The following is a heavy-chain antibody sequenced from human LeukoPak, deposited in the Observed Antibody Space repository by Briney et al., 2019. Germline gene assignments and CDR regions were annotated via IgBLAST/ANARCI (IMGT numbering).Heavy chain of an antibody. D-gene: IGHD3-16*01. J-gene: IGHJ5*02. CDR1: GFTFSSYG. CDR3: AKDDGLIMFSS. CDR2: IRYDGRNK. V-gene: IGHV3-30*02. Sequence: GGSLRLSCAASGFTFSSYGMHWVRQAPGKGLDWVAFIRYDGRNKYYAGSVKGRFTISRDNSKNTLYLQVNSLRAEDTAVYYCAKDDGLIMFSSWGQGTLVTVSS.